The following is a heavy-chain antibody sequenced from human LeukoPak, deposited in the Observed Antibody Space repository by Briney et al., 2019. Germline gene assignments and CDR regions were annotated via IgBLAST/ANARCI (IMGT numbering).Heavy chain of an antibody. J-gene: IGHJ4*02. V-gene: IGHV4-34*01. CDR2: ITHTGGT. CDR3: ARRGYSYGFGRDLRRFDY. CDR1: GGSFSGCY. D-gene: IGHD5-18*01. Sequence: SETLSLTCAVYGGSFSGCYWSWVRQSPGTGLDWIGEITHTGGTNYNPSLSGRVTISVDTSKNQFSLKLSSVTAADTAVYYCARRGYSYGFGRDLRRFDYWGQGTLVTVSS.